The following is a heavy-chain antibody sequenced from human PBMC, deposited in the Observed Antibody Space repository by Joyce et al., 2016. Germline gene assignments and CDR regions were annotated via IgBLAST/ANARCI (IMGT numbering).Heavy chain of an antibody. J-gene: IGHJ4*02. V-gene: IGHV3-30*18. CDR2: ISYDGIYK. CDR3: AKILTATYSSGWFLDY. D-gene: IGHD6-25*01. Sequence: QVQLVESGGGVVQPGRSLRLSCAASGLTLSNYGVHWVRQAPGKGLEWVAFISYDGIYKYYADSVEGRFTISRDNSKNTVFLEMNSLRTEDTAVYYCAKILTATYSSGWFLDYWGQGTLVTVSS. CDR1: GLTLSNYG.